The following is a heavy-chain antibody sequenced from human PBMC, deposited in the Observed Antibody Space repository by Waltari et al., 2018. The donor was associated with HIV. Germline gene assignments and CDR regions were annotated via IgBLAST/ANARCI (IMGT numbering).Heavy chain of an antibody. CDR2: ISDSSSTI. CDR3: AREDMWPYYGDY. CDR1: GFTFSSYS. V-gene: IGHV3-48*01. J-gene: IGHJ4*02. Sequence: EVQLVESGGGLVQPGGSLRLSCAASGFTFSSYSMNWVRQAPGKGLQWVSYISDSSSTIYYADSVKGRFTISTDNAKNSLYLRMNSLRAEDTAVYYCAREDMWPYYGDYWGQGALVTVSS. D-gene: IGHD2-21*01.